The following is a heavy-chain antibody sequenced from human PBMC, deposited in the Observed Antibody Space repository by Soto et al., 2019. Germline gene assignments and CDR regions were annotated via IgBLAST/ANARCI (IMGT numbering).Heavy chain of an antibody. CDR1: GFTFSNYG. Sequence: QVHLVESGGGVVQPGRSLRLSCAASGFTFSNYGMDWVRQAPGKGLEWVAVISYDGNNNYYADSVKGRFTISRDNSKNTLFLQMNSLKTEDTAVYYCAKSRGKYDSVVDYWGQGTLVTVSS. V-gene: IGHV3-30*18. CDR3: AKSRGKYDSVVDY. J-gene: IGHJ4*02. CDR2: ISYDGNNN. D-gene: IGHD6-19*01.